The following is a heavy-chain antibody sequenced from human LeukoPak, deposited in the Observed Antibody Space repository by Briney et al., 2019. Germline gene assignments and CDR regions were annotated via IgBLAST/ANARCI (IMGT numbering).Heavy chain of an antibody. D-gene: IGHD5-12*01. Sequence: PSETLSLTCTVSGGTICSHYWSWVRQPPGKGLEWIGYIYYIGSTNYNPSLPSRVTISVESSKTQISLKRSSAPAPATTVPYFAGGYSGYGAILDYWGQGTLITVSS. CDR1: GGTICSHY. CDR3: AGGYSGYGAILDY. CDR2: IYYIGST. V-gene: IGHV4-59*11. J-gene: IGHJ4*02.